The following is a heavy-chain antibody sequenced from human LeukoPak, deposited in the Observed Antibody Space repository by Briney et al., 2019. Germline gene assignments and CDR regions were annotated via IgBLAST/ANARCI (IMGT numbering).Heavy chain of an antibody. Sequence: GGSLRLSCAASGFTFSSHWMTWVRQAPGKGLEWVANIKQDGSQKYYVDSVKGRFTISRDNAKSSLYLQMNSLRAEDTAVYYCTRERHGYDYWGQGTLVTVSS. CDR2: IKQDGSQK. CDR3: TRERHGYDY. D-gene: IGHD5-24*01. J-gene: IGHJ4*02. CDR1: GFTFSSHW. V-gene: IGHV3-7*01.